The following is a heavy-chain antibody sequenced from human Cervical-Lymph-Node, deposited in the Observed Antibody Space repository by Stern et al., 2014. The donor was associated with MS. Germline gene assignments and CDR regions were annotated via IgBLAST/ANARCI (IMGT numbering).Heavy chain of an antibody. Sequence: EVQLEESGGGVIQPGGSLRLSCTASGFTVSRDYMTWVRQAPGTGLELVSLITNVGSTFYTDSVKGRFTISRDDSKNTVYLHMTSLRAEDTAMYYCARDTSSPERSDWWGQGTLVTVSS. CDR3: ARDTSSPERSDW. CDR1: GFTVSRDY. J-gene: IGHJ4*02. CDR2: ITNVGST. D-gene: IGHD1-1*01. V-gene: IGHV3-53*01.